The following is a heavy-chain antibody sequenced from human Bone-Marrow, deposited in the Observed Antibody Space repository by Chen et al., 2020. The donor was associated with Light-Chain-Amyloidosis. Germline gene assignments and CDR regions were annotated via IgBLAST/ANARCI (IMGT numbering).Heavy chain of an antibody. CDR1: GFAFSSYA. CDR2: ISGSGGSR. J-gene: IGHJ3*02. Sequence: GFAFSSYAMSWVRQAPGKGLELVSTISGSGGSRYYGDSVKGRLTISRDNSKNALFLQMNSLRAEDTAVYYCAKDISYDDILPGYPADAFDIWGQGTMVTVSS. V-gene: IGHV3-23*01. CDR3: AKDISYDDILPGYPADAFDI. D-gene: IGHD3-9*01.